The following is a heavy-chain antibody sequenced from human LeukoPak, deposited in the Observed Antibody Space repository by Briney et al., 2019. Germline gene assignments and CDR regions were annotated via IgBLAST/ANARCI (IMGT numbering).Heavy chain of an antibody. J-gene: IGHJ4*02. CDR3: ARTVDTAMVTIDY. CDR1: GFTFSSYA. D-gene: IGHD5-18*01. CDR2: ISGSGGST. V-gene: IGHV3-23*01. Sequence: GRSLRLSCAASGFTFSSYAMSWVRQAPGKGLEWVSAISGSGGSTYYADSVKGRFTISRDNSKNTLYLQMNSLRAEDTAIYYCARTVDTAMVTIDYWGQGTLVTVSS.